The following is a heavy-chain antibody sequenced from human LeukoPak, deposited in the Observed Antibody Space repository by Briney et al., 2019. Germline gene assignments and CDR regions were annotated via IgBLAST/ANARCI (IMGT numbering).Heavy chain of an antibody. J-gene: IGHJ4*02. CDR3: ARGGYYYGSGTDY. Sequence: SETLSLTCAVSGGSISSSNWWSWVRQPPGKGLEWIGEIYHSGSTNYNPSLKSRVTISVDKSKNQFSLKLSSVTAADTAVYYCARGGYYYGSGTDYWGQGTLVTVSS. CDR2: IYHSGST. D-gene: IGHD3-10*01. CDR1: GGSISSSNW. V-gene: IGHV4-4*02.